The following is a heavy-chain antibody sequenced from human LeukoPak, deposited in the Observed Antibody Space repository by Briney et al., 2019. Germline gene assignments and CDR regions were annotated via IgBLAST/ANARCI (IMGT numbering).Heavy chain of an antibody. CDR3: ARALVKVTSYGSPDY. CDR1: GYTFTSYA. V-gene: IGHV1-2*02. J-gene: IGHJ4*02. CDR2: INPNSGGT. Sequence: GASVKVSCKASGYTFTSYAMNWVRQAPGQGLEWMGWINPNSGGTNYAQKFQGRVTMTRDTSISTAYMELSRLRSDDTAVYYCARALVKVTSYGSPDYWGQGTLVTVSS. D-gene: IGHD2-21*02.